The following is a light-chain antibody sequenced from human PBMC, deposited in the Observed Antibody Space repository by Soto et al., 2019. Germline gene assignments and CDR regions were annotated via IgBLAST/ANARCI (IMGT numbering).Light chain of an antibody. CDR1: QSVSSSY. CDR2: RAS. V-gene: IGKV3-15*01. J-gene: IGKJ1*01. Sequence: EIVMTQSPATLSVSPGERATLSCRASQSVSSSYLAWYQQKPGQAPRLLIYRASTRATGVPDRFSASGFATEFTLSINGLQSEDFALYYCQQYDDWPRWTLGQGTKVDIK. CDR3: QQYDDWPRWT.